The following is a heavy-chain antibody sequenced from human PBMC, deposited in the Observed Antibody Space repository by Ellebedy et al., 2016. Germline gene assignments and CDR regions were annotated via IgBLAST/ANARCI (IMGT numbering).Heavy chain of an antibody. V-gene: IGHV4-34*01. J-gene: IGHJ3*02. Sequence: SETLSLTCAVYGGSFSGYYWSWIRQPPGKGLEWIGEINHSGSTNYNPSLKSRVTISVDTSKNQFSLKLSSVTAADTAVYYCARGHNFGSGTSKNDAFDIWGRGTMVTVSS. D-gene: IGHD3-10*01. CDR1: GGSFSGYY. CDR3: ARGHNFGSGTSKNDAFDI. CDR2: INHSGST.